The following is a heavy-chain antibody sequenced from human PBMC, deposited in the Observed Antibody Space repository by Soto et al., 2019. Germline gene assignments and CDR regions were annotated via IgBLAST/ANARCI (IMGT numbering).Heavy chain of an antibody. CDR1: GFTFSTYV. Sequence: GGSLRLSCAASGFTFSTYVMSWVREARGKGLEWVSSSGGGGATFYADSVKGRFTISRDNSKNTMYLQRNSLRDDDMGIYYCATYPDGAYVPPYDYWGQGTLVTVSS. D-gene: IGHD3-10*02. CDR3: ATYPDGAYVPPYDY. CDR2: SGGGGAT. V-gene: IGHV3-23*01. J-gene: IGHJ4*02.